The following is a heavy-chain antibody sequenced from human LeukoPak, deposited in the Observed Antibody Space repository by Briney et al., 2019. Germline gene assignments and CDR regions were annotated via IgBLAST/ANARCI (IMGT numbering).Heavy chain of an antibody. J-gene: IGHJ4*02. V-gene: IGHV1-8*02. CDR1: GYTFTGYY. CDR3: ARPPGAGTDY. Sequence: ASVKVSCKASGYTFTGYYMHWVRQAPGQGLEWMGWMNPNSGNTGYAQKFQGRVTMTRNTSISTAYMELSSLRSEDTAVYYCARPPGAGTDYWGQGTLVTVSS. CDR2: MNPNSGNT. D-gene: IGHD1-26*01.